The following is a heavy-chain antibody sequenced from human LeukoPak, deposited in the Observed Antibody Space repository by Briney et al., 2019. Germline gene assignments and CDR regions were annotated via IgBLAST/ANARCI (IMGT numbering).Heavy chain of an antibody. V-gene: IGHV3-30-3*01. CDR1: GFTFSSYA. CDR2: ISYDGSNK. Sequence: GGSLRLSCAASGFTFSSYAIHWVRQAPGKGPEWVAVISYDGSNKYYADSVKGRFTISRDNSKNTLYLQMNSLRSEDTAVYYCARDLAVSYDILTGYTAGFDYWGQGTLVTVSS. CDR3: ARDLAVSYDILTGYTAGFDY. D-gene: IGHD3-9*01. J-gene: IGHJ4*02.